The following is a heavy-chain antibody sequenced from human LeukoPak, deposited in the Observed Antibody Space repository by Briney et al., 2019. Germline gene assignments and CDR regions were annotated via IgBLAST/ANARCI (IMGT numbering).Heavy chain of an antibody. CDR1: GFTFTSYA. Sequence: GGSPRLSCAASGFTFTSYAMSWVRQAPGKGLEWVSVISGSGGSTYYADSVKGRFTISRGNSKNTLYLQMNSLRAEDTAVYYCARMGVAGTYDAFDIRGQGTMVTVSS. CDR3: ARMGVAGTYDAFDI. J-gene: IGHJ3*02. CDR2: ISGSGGST. V-gene: IGHV3-23*01. D-gene: IGHD6-13*01.